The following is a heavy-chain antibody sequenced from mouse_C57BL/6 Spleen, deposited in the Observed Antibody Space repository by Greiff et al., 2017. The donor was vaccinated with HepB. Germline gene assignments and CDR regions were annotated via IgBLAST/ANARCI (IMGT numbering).Heavy chain of an antibody. CDR1: GFNFSSYA. Sequence: EVKLMESGGGLVKPGGSLKLSCAASGFNFSSYAMSWVRQTPEKRLEWVATISDGGSYTYYPDNVKGRFTISRDNDKNNLYLQMSHLKSEDTAMYYCAREESFDYWGQGTTLTVSS. V-gene: IGHV5-4*01. CDR2: ISDGGSYT. CDR3: AREESFDY. J-gene: IGHJ2*01.